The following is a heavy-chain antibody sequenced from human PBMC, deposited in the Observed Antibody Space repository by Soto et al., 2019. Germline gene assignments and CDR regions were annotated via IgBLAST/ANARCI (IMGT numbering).Heavy chain of an antibody. V-gene: IGHV5-51*01. CDR1: GYSVTSYW. Sequence: LGESLKISCKGSGYSVTSYWIGWVRQMPGKGLEWMGIIYPGDSDTRYSPSFQGQVTISADKSISTAYLQWSSLKASDTAMYYCARKSGSYYDWFDPWGQGTLVTVSS. J-gene: IGHJ5*02. CDR3: ARKSGSYYDWFDP. D-gene: IGHD1-26*01. CDR2: IYPGDSDT.